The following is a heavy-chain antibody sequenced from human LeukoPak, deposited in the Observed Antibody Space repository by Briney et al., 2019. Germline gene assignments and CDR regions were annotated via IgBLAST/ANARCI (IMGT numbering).Heavy chain of an antibody. J-gene: IGHJ3*02. CDR2: ISWNSGSI. D-gene: IGHD1-26*01. CDR1: GFTFDDYA. Sequence: GGSLRLSCAASGFTFDDYAMHWVRQAPGKGLEWVSGISWNSGSIGYADSVKGRFTISRDNAKNSLYLQMNSLRAEDTALYYCAKVRATDAFDIWGQGTMVTVSS. CDR3: AKVRATDAFDI. V-gene: IGHV3-9*01.